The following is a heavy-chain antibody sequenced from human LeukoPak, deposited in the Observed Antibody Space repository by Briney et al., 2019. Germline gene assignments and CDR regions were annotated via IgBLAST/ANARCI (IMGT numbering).Heavy chain of an antibody. D-gene: IGHD5-18*01. CDR1: GFTFSNYG. Sequence: GGSLRLSCAASGFTFSNYGMHWVRQAPGKGLEWVAVISYDGSNKYYADSVKGRFTISRDNSKNTLYLQMNSLRAEDTAVYYCAKEKGYSYGYWYFDYWGQGTLVTVPS. CDR2: ISYDGSNK. V-gene: IGHV3-30*18. J-gene: IGHJ4*02. CDR3: AKEKGYSYGYWYFDY.